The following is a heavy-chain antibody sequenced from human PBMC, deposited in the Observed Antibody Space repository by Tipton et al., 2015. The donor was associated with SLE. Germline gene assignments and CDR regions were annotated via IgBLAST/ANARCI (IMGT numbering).Heavy chain of an antibody. D-gene: IGHD2-15*01. CDR2: IFYSGSP. V-gene: IGHV4-39*07. CDR1: GGSISSSSYY. J-gene: IGHJ3*02. CDR3: VLLELPLGYCSGGSCPDAFDI. Sequence: TLSLTCTVSGGSISSSSYYWGWIRQPPGKGLVWIWRIFYSGSPYYNPSLTSPVTISVDTSKNQFSLKLGSVTAADTAVYYCVLLELPLGYCSGGSCPDAFDIWGQGTMVTVSS.